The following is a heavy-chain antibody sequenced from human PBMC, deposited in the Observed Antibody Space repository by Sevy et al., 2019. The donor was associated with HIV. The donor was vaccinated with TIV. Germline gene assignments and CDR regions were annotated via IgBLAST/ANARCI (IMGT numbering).Heavy chain of an antibody. CDR1: GYTLTQFS. J-gene: IGHJ4*02. CDR3: AVTKDYYDSSGYPFDY. Sequence: ASVKVSYKVSGYTLTQFSMHWVRQAPGKGLEWMATFDPEDDETIYAQRLQGRVTMTEDTSTDTAYMELSSLRSDDTAVYYCAVTKDYYDSSGYPFDYWGQGSLVTVSS. D-gene: IGHD3-22*01. CDR2: FDPEDDET. V-gene: IGHV1-24*01.